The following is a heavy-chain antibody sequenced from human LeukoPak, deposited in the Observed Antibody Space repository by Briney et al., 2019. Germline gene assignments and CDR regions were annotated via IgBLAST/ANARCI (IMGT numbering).Heavy chain of an antibody. CDR1: GFTFSSYA. J-gene: IGHJ4*02. CDR2: ISGSGGST. Sequence: GGSLRLSCAASGFTFSSYAMSWVRQVPGKGLEWVSAISGSGGSTYYADSVKGRFTISRDNSKNTLYLQMNSLRAEDTAVYYCAKSPTSGYEYYFDYWGQGTLVTVSS. V-gene: IGHV3-23*01. D-gene: IGHD5-12*01. CDR3: AKSPTSGYEYYFDY.